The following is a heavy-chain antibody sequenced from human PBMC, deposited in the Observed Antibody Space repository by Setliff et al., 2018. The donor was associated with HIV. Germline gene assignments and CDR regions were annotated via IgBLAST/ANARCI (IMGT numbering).Heavy chain of an antibody. V-gene: IGHV3-21*01. D-gene: IGHD3-22*01. CDR3: ARDRASSGYYARFDN. J-gene: IGHJ4*02. CDR1: GFTFSNYN. Sequence: PGGSLRLSCAASGFTFSNYNMNWVRQAPGKGLEWVSSISYDSRFIYHADSMKGRFTIPRDNAKKVVYLQMNSLRAEDTAIYYCARDRASSGYYARFDNWGQGTLVTVS. CDR2: ISYDSRFI.